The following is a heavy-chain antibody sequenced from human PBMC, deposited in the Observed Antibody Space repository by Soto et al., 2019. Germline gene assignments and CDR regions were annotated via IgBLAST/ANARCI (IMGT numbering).Heavy chain of an antibody. V-gene: IGHV3-21*01. CDR3: ARVRGTLRLSAFDI. CDR2: ISSSSSYI. CDR1: GFTFSSYS. D-gene: IGHD3-10*01. J-gene: IGHJ3*02. Sequence: GGSLRLSCAASGFTFSSYSMNWVRQAPGKGLEWVSSISSSSSYIYYADSVKGRFTIPRDNAKNSLYLQMNSLRAEDTAVYYCARVRGTLRLSAFDIWGQGTMVTVSS.